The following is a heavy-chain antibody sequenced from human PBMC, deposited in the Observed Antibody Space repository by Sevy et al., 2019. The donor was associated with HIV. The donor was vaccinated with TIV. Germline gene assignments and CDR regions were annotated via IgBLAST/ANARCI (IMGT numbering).Heavy chain of an antibody. CDR3: AKDMIVVVGEALDV. CDR2: ISGSGGET. V-gene: IGHV3-23*01. CDR1: EFTFRNYA. D-gene: IGHD3-22*01. Sequence: GGSLRLSCAASEFTFRNYAMNWVRQAPGKGLEWVSSISGSGGETYYADSVKGRFTISRDKSKNTLYLQMNSLRVEDTGVYYCAKDMIVVVGEALDVWGQGTMVTVSS. J-gene: IGHJ3*01.